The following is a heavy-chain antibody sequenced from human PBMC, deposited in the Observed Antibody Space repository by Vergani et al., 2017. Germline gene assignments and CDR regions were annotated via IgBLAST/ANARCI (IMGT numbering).Heavy chain of an antibody. CDR1: GGTFSSYA. V-gene: IGHV1-69*04. J-gene: IGHJ4*02. CDR2: IIPILGIA. Sequence: QVQLVQSGAEVKKPGASVKVSCKASGGTFSSYAISWVRQAPGQGLEWMGRIIPILGIANYAQKFQGRVTITADKSTSTAYMELSSRRSEDTAVYYCASYPRTQYSSSSSFDYWGQGTLVTVSS. CDR3: ASYPRTQYSSSSSFDY. D-gene: IGHD6-6*01.